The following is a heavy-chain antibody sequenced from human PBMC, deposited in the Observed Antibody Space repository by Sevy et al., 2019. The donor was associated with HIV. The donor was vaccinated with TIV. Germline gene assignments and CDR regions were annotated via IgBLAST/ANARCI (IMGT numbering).Heavy chain of an antibody. CDR1: GFTFSSYG. V-gene: IGHV3-33*01. D-gene: IGHD3-10*01. CDR2: IWYDGSNK. J-gene: IGHJ4*02. Sequence: GGSLRLSCAASGFTFSSYGMHWVRQAPGKGLEWVAVIWYDGSNKYYANSVKGRFTISRDNSKNTLYLQMNSLRAEDTAVYYCARDDSLAMVRGVSPFDYWGQGTLVTVSS. CDR3: ARDDSLAMVRGVSPFDY.